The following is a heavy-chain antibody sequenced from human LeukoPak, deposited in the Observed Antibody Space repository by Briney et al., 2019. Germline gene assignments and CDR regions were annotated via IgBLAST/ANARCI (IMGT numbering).Heavy chain of an antibody. Sequence: GGSLRLSCAASGFTFSDYYMSWIRQAPGKGLEWVSYISSSGSTIYYADSVKGRFTISRDNAKNSLYLQMNSLRAEDTAVYYCAKEAYDSSGYSLDYWGQGTLVTVSS. CDR3: AKEAYDSSGYSLDY. D-gene: IGHD3-22*01. CDR1: GFTFSDYY. J-gene: IGHJ4*02. V-gene: IGHV3-11*01. CDR2: ISSSGSTI.